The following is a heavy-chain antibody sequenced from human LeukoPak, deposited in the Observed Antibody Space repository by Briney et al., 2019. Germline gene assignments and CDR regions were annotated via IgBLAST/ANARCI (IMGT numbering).Heavy chain of an antibody. Sequence: PSETLSLTCAVYGGSFSGYYWSWIRQPPGKGLEWIGEINHSGSTNYNPSLKSRVTISVDTSKNQFSLKLSSVTAADTAVYYCARGLVATVDYWGQGTLVTVSS. CDR2: INHSGST. CDR1: GGSFSGYY. D-gene: IGHD5-12*01. V-gene: IGHV4-34*01. J-gene: IGHJ4*02. CDR3: ARGLVATVDY.